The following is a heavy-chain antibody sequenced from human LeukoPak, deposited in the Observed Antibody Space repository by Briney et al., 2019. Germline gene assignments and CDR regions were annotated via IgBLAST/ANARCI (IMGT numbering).Heavy chain of an antibody. CDR2: ISAYNGNT. J-gene: IGHJ6*03. V-gene: IGHV1-18*01. D-gene: IGHD4-17*01. Sequence: ASVKVFCKASGVTFTSYGISWVRQAPGQGLEWIGWISAYNGNTNYAQKLQGRVTMTTDTSTSTAYMELRSLRSDDTAVYYCARDYGDSGYYYYMDVWGKGTTVTVSS. CDR1: GVTFTSYG. CDR3: ARDYGDSGYYYYMDV.